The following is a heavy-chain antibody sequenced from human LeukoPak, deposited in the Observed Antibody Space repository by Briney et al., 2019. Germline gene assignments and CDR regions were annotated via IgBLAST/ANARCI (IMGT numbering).Heavy chain of an antibody. J-gene: IGHJ4*02. CDR1: GYTFTGYY. CDR3: AREACSSTSCYDY. CDR2: INPNSGGT. V-gene: IGHV1-2*04. Sequence: ASVKVSCKASGYTFTGYYMHWVRQAPGQGLERMGWINPNSGGTNYAQKFQGWVTMTRDTSISTAYMELSRLRSDDTAVYYCAREACSSTSCYDYWGQGTLVTVSS. D-gene: IGHD2-2*01.